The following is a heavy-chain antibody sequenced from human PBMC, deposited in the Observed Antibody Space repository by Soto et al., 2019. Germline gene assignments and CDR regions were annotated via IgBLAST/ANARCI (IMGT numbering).Heavy chain of an antibody. V-gene: IGHV4-61*01. D-gene: IGHD6-6*01. CDR3: ARDKSSSSLDYYYYYGMDV. Sequence: SETLSLTCTVSGGSVSSGSYYWSWIRQPPGKGLEWIGYIYYSGSTNYNPSLKSRVTISVDTSKNQFSLKLSSVTAADTAVYYCARDKSSSSLDYYYYYGMDVWGQGTTVTAP. CDR2: IYYSGST. J-gene: IGHJ6*02. CDR1: GGSVSSGSYY.